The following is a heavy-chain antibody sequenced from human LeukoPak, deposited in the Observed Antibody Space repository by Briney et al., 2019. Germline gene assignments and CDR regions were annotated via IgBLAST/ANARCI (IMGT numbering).Heavy chain of an antibody. CDR3: ARGKRPTRSPSGPYMDV. CDR2: IYYSGST. J-gene: IGHJ6*03. CDR1: GGSISSSSYY. V-gene: IGHV4-39*07. D-gene: IGHD1-1*01. Sequence: SETLSLTCTVSGGSISSSSYYWGWLRQPPGTGLEWIGSIYYSGSTYYNPSLKSRVTISVDTSKDQFSLKLSSVTAADTAVYYCARGKRPTRSPSGPYMDVWGKGTTVTVSS.